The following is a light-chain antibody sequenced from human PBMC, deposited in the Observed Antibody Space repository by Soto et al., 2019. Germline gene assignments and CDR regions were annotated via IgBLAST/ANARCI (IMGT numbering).Light chain of an antibody. CDR1: SSDVGGYNY. CDR2: DVS. Sequence: QSALTQPASVSGSPGQSITISCTGTSSDVGGYNYVSWYQQHPGKAPKLMIYDVSNRPSGVSNRFSGSKSGNTASLTISGLQGEDEADYYGSSYTSSSTHVVFGGGTKLTVL. J-gene: IGLJ2*01. V-gene: IGLV2-14*01. CDR3: SSYTSSSTHVV.